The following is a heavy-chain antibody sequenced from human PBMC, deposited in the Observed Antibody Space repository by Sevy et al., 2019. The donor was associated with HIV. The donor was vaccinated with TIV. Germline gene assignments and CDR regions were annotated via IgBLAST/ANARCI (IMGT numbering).Heavy chain of an antibody. CDR1: GFNFASYD. V-gene: IGHV1-8*02. J-gene: IGHJ6*02. CDR2: MNTNTGNT. D-gene: IGHD6-19*01. Sequence: ASVKVSGKASGFNFASYDIYWVRQATGQGLEWMGCMNTNTGNTGFAQKFQGRVTMTRNTSITTAYMELSNLRSEDTAVYYCARVSGWHLRYGMDVWGQGTTVTVSS. CDR3: ARVSGWHLRYGMDV.